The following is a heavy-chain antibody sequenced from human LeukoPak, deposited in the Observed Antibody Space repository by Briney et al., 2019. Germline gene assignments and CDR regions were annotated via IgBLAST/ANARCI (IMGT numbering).Heavy chain of an antibody. J-gene: IGHJ4*02. CDR3: ATTHSASRTGIFDY. D-gene: IGHD6-13*01. CDR1: GYTLTELS. CDR2: FDPEDGET. Sequence: ASVKVSCKVSGYTLTELSMHWVRQAPGKGLEWMGGFDPEDGETIYAQKFQGRVTMTEDTSTDTAYMELSSLRSEDTAVYYCATTHSASRTGIFDYWGQGTLVTASS. V-gene: IGHV1-24*01.